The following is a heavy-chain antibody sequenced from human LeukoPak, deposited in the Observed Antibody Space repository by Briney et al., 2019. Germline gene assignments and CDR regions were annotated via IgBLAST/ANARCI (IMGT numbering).Heavy chain of an antibody. J-gene: IGHJ6*02. V-gene: IGHV3-66*01. Sequence: PGGSLRLSCAASGFTVSSNYMSWVRQAPGKGLEWVSVIYSGGSTYYADSVKGRFTISRDNSKNTLYPQMNSLRAEDTAVYYCARTPRDYYYYYGMDVWGQGTTVTVSS. CDR1: GFTVSSNY. CDR3: ARTPRDYYYYYGMDV. CDR2: IYSGGST. D-gene: IGHD2-15*01.